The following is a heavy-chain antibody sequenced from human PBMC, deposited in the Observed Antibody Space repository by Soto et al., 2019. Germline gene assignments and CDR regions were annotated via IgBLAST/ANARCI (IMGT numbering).Heavy chain of an antibody. Sequence: GGSLRLSCATSGFSFSNYAMSWVRQAPGKGLEWVAGISGSGYTYYVDSLKGRFTISRDNSQNTLYLQMNSLRAEDTAVYYCAKDLIDYSNSYFDYWGQGTLVTVSS. CDR2: ISGSGYT. CDR1: GFSFSNYA. J-gene: IGHJ4*02. CDR3: AKDLIDYSNSYFDY. D-gene: IGHD4-4*01. V-gene: IGHV3-23*01.